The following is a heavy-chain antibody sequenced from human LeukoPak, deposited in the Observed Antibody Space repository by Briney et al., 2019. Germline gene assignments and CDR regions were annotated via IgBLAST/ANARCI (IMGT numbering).Heavy chain of an antibody. Sequence: ASVKVSCKASGYTFTSYGISWVRQAPGQGLEWMGWISAYNGNTNYVQKLQGRVTMTTDTSTSTAYMELRSLRSDDTAVYYCARDRHYDLWSGYLYLDYWGQGTLVTVSS. CDR3: ARDRHYDLWSGYLYLDY. CDR1: GYTFTSYG. J-gene: IGHJ4*02. D-gene: IGHD3-3*01. CDR2: ISAYNGNT. V-gene: IGHV1-18*01.